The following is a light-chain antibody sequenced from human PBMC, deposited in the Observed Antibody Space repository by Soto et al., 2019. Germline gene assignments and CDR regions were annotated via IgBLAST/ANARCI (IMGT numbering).Light chain of an antibody. Sequence: IVLTQSPGTLSLSPGERATLSCRASQSVSSSYLAWYQQKPGQAPRLLIYGASSRATGIPDRFSGSGSGTDFTLTISRLEPEDFAVDYCQQYGSFSYTFGQGTKLEIK. CDR3: QQYGSFSYT. CDR1: QSVSSSY. V-gene: IGKV3-20*01. CDR2: GAS. J-gene: IGKJ2*01.